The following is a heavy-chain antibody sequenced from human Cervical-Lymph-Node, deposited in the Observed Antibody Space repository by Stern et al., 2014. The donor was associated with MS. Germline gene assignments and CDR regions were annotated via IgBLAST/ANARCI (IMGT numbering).Heavy chain of an antibody. D-gene: IGHD1-26*01. CDR2: IYTSGST. CDR3: AREGGSYDY. CDR1: GGSISSGSYY. J-gene: IGHJ4*02. Sequence: QVQLQESGPGLVKPSQTLSLTCTVSGGSISSGSYYWSWIRQPAGKGLEWIGRIYTSGSTNYNPSLKSRVTISVDTSKNQFPLKLSSVTAADTAVYYCAREGGSYDYWGQGTLVTVSS. V-gene: IGHV4-61*02.